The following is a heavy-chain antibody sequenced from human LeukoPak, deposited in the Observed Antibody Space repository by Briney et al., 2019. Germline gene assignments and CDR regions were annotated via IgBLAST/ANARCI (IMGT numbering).Heavy chain of an antibody. J-gene: IGHJ4*02. D-gene: IGHD3-22*01. V-gene: IGHV3-23*01. CDR3: AKDWYYDSSGYNDY. Sequence: QPGGSLRLSCAASGFTFSSYAMSWVRQAPGKGLEWVSAISGSGGSTYYADSVKGRFTISRDNSKNTLYLQMNSLRAEDTAVYYCAKDWYYDSSGYNDYWGQGTLVTVSS. CDR2: ISGSGGST. CDR1: GFTFSSYA.